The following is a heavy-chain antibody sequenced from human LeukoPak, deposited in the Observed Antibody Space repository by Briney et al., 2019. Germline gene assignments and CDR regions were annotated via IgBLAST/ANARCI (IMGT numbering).Heavy chain of an antibody. Sequence: PGGSLRLSCAASGFTFSSYSMNWVRQAPGKGLEWVSSISSSSSYIYYADSVKGRFTISRDNAKNSLYLQMNSLRAEDTAVYHCAREDGGSSTSFDYWGQGTLVTVSS. V-gene: IGHV3-21*01. CDR1: GFTFSSYS. CDR3: AREDGGSSTSFDY. D-gene: IGHD2-2*01. CDR2: ISSSSSYI. J-gene: IGHJ4*02.